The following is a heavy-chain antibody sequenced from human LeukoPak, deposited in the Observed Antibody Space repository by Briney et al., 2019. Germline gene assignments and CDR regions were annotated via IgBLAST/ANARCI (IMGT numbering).Heavy chain of an antibody. V-gene: IGHV1-24*01. J-gene: IGHJ4*02. CDR2: FDPEDGET. Sequence: ASVKVSCTVSGYTLTELSMHWVRQAPGKGLEWMGGFDPEDGETIYAQKFQGRVTMTEDTSTDTAYMELSSLRSEDTAVYYCATFPSGSYYYVFDYWGQGTLVTVSS. D-gene: IGHD3-22*01. CDR1: GYTLTELS. CDR3: ATFPSGSYYYVFDY.